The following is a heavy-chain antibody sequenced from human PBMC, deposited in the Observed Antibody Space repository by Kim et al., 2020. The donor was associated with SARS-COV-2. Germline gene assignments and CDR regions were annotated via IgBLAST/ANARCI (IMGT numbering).Heavy chain of an antibody. V-gene: IGHV4-39*01. CDR1: GGSISSSSYY. J-gene: IGHJ4*02. D-gene: IGHD6-13*01. CDR2: IYYSGST. CDR3: ASIIAAAGRGDY. Sequence: SETLSLTCTVSGGSISSSSYYWGWIRQPPGKGLEWIGSIYYSGSTYYNPSLKSRVTISVDTSKNQFSLKLSSVTAADTAVYYCASIIAAAGRGDYWGQGTLVTVSS.